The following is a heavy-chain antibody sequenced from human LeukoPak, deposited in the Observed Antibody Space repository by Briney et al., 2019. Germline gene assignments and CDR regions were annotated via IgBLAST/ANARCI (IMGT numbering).Heavy chain of an antibody. D-gene: IGHD3-3*01. CDR2: ISAYNGNT. CDR3: ARSVITIFGYPSRPFDY. V-gene: IGHV1-18*01. J-gene: IGHJ4*02. CDR1: GYTFTSYG. Sequence: ASVKVSCKASGYTFTSYGISWVRQAPGQGLEWMGWISAYNGNTNYAQKLQGRATMTTDTSTSTAYMELRSLRSDDTAVYYCARSVITIFGYPSRPFDYWGQGTLVTVSS.